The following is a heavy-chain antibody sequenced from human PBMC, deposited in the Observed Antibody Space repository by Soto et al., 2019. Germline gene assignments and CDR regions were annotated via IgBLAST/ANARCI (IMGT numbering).Heavy chain of an antibody. D-gene: IGHD3-3*01. CDR3: ARDRNDFWSGSLDY. J-gene: IGHJ4*02. CDR1: GFTFSSYS. CDR2: ISSSSSTI. V-gene: IGHV3-48*01. Sequence: GGSLRLSCAASGFTFSSYSMNWVRQAPGKGLEWVSYISSSSSTIYYADSVKGRFTISRDNAKNSLYLQMNSLRAEDTAVYYCARDRNDFWSGSLDYWGQGTLVTVSS.